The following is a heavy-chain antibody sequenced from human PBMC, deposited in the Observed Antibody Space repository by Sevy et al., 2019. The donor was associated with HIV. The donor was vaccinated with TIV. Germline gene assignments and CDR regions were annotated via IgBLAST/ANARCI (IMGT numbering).Heavy chain of an antibody. J-gene: IGHJ6*02. CDR2: ISSSSSTI. D-gene: IGHD2-2*01. CDR3: ARDLVVPAAIGYYYGMDV. CDR1: GFTFSSYS. V-gene: IGHV3-48*01. Sequence: GGSLRLSCAASGFTFSSYSMNWVRQAPGKGLEWVSYISSSSSTIYYADSVKGRFTISRDNAKNSLYLQMNSLRAEDTAVYYCARDLVVPAAIGYYYGMDVWGQGTTVTVSS.